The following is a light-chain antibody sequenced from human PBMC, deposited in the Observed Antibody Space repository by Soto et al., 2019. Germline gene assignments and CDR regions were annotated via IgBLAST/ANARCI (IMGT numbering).Light chain of an antibody. CDR3: MHGTHWPPT. CDR1: QSLVYSDGNTY. J-gene: IGKJ1*01. CDR2: KVS. V-gene: IGKV2-30*01. Sequence: DVVMTQSPLSLPVTLGQPASISCRSSQSLVYSDGNTYLNWFQQMPVQSPRRLIYKVSNRDSGVPDRFSGSGSGTDFTLKISRVEAEDVGVYYCMHGTHWPPTFGQGTKVEIK.